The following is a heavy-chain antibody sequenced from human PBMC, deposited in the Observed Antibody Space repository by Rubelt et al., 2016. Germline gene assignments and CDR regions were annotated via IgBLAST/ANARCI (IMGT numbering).Heavy chain of an antibody. V-gene: IGHV4-34*01. D-gene: IGHD3-10*01. CDR2: INHSGST. CDR3: ARGGRYYGSGSYQRHNWFDP. J-gene: IGHJ5*02. CDR1: GGSFSGYY. Sequence: QVQLQQWGAGLLKPSETLSLTCAVYGGSFSGYYWSWIRQPPGKGLEWIGEINHSGSTNYNPSLKSRVTISVATSTNQFSLKLSSVTAADTAVYYCARGGRYYGSGSYQRHNWFDPWGQGTLVTVSS.